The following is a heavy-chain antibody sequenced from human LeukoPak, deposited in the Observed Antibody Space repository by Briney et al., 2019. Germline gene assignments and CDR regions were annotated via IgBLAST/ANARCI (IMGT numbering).Heavy chain of an antibody. CDR2: INSDGSST. V-gene: IGHV3-74*01. J-gene: IGHJ4*02. CDR3: ARGDYDFWSGYYTPIDY. D-gene: IGHD3-3*01. CDR1: GFTFSSYW. Sequence: GGSLRLSCAASGFTFSSYWMHWVRQAPGKGLVWVSRINSDGSSTSYADSVKGRFNISRDNAKNTLYLKMNSLRAEDTAVYYCARGDYDFWSGYYTPIDYWGQGTLVTVSS.